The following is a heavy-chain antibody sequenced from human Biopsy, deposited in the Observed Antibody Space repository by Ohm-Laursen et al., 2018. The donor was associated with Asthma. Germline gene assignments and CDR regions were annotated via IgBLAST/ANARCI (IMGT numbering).Heavy chain of an antibody. CDR3: ARMITMIQAANYYSYAMDV. Sequence: TLSLTCTVSGDSINSGGYSWNWIRQPPRKGLEWIVYPFHNGATYYNPSLKSRVTISVDRSKRQFSLKVNSVTAADTAVYYCARMITMIQAANYYSYAMDVWGQGTTVTVSS. CDR2: PFHNGAT. D-gene: IGHD3-22*01. CDR1: GDSINSGGYS. V-gene: IGHV4-30-2*01. J-gene: IGHJ6*02.